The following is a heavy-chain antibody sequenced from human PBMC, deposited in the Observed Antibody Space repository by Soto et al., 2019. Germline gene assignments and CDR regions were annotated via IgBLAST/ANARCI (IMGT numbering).Heavy chain of an antibody. CDR2: ISYDGSNK. CDR1: GFTFSSYA. J-gene: IGHJ4*02. D-gene: IGHD2-15*01. CDR3: AREVVAATLSPNFVY. V-gene: IGHV3-30-3*01. Sequence: VQLVESGGGVVQRGRSLRLSCAASGFTFSSYAMHWVRQAPGKGLEWVAVISYDGSNKYYADSVKGRFTISRDNSKHALYLQMNSLRAEDTAVYYCAREVVAATLSPNFVYWGQGTLVTVSS.